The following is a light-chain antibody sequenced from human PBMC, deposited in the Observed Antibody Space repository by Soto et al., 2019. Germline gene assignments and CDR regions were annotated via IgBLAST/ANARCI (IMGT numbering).Light chain of an antibody. V-gene: IGKV3-20*01. J-gene: IGKJ2*01. Sequence: IVLTQSPVTLSLSPGEGATLSCRASQSVTGTNLAWYQQRAGQAPRLLIYDAVRRATGIPDRFSGSRSGTDFTHTISRLEPEDFAVYYCHQYGSSLGTFGQGTKVQV. CDR1: QSVTGTN. CDR3: HQYGSSLGT. CDR2: DAV.